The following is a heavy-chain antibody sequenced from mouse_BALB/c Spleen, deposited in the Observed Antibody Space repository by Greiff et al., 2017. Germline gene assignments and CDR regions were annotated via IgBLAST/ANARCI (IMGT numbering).Heavy chain of an antibody. J-gene: IGHJ3*01. V-gene: IGHV1-4*02. Sequence: VQLQESAAELVRPGASVKMSCKASGYTFTSYTMHWVQQRPGQGLEWIGYINPSSGYTEYNQTFKDKTTLTADKSSSTVYMQLSSLTSEDSAVYYCARWYDNYGEHSWFAYWGQGTLVTVSA. D-gene: IGHD2-10*02. CDR3: ARWYDNYGEHSWFAY. CDR2: INPSSGYT. CDR1: GYTFTSYT.